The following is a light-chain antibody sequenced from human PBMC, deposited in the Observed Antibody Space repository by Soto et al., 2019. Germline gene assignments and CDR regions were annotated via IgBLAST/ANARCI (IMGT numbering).Light chain of an antibody. CDR2: GAS. CDR1: QSITTN. J-gene: IGKJ1*01. Sequence: EVVMTQSPVTLSVSPGERATLSCRASQSITTNLTWYQQKPGQAPRLLIYGASTRANGVPVRFSDSGSGTQFTLTINSLQSEDFAVYHCQQYNDWPPKRTLGQGTRVDFK. CDR3: QQYNDWPPKRT. V-gene: IGKV3-15*01.